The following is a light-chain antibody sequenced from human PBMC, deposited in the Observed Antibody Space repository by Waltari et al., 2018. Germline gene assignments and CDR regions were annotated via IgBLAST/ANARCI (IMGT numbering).Light chain of an antibody. J-gene: IGKJ2*01. CDR3: QQRSNWTPHT. CDR2: DAS. Sequence: EIVLTQSPATLSLSPGDTATLSCRASQSVGSYSAWYQQKPGQPPRLLIYDASNRATGVPARFRGSGSGTDFTLTISSLEAEDFAVYYCQQRSNWTPHTFGQGARLDIK. V-gene: IGKV3-11*01. CDR1: QSVGSY.